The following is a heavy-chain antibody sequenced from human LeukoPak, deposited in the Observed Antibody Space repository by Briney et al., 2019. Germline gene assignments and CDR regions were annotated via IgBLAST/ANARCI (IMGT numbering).Heavy chain of an antibody. Sequence: PGGSLRLSCVASGFTFNSNAMNWVRQAPGKGLEWVAVISYDGSNKYYADSVKGRFTISRDNSKNTLYLQMNSLRAEDTAVYYCARDNGGFDYWGQGTLVTVSS. V-gene: IGHV3-30*04. D-gene: IGHD3-16*01. CDR3: ARDNGGFDY. J-gene: IGHJ4*02. CDR2: ISYDGSNK. CDR1: GFTFNSNA.